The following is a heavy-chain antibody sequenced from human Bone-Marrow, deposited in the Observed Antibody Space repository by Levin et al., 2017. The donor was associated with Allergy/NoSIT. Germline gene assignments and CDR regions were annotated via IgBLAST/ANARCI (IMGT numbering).Heavy chain of an antibody. V-gene: IGHV3-30*04. Sequence: PGGSLRLSCAASGLSFVGYALHWVRQAPGKGLEWVAFISHDEKNRQYADSVKGRFTISRDDSKNTLFLQMNSLRGEDTALYYCARVGYGNSPGSGFDYWGQESLVTVSS. D-gene: IGHD3-10*01. CDR2: ISHDEKNR. CDR3: ARVGYGNSPGSGFDY. CDR1: GLSFVGYA. J-gene: IGHJ4*02.